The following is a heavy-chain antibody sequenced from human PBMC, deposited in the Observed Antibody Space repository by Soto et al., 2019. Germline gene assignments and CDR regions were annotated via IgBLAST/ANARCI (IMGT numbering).Heavy chain of an antibody. CDR1: GFTFSSYD. Sequence: GGSLRLSCAASGFTFSSYDMHWVRQATGKGLEWVSAIGTAGDTYYPGSVKGRFTISRENAKNSLYLQMNSLRAGDTAVYYCARDSDYGDAHFAFDIWGQGTMVTVSS. CDR2: IGTAGDT. D-gene: IGHD4-17*01. V-gene: IGHV3-13*01. J-gene: IGHJ3*02. CDR3: ARDSDYGDAHFAFDI.